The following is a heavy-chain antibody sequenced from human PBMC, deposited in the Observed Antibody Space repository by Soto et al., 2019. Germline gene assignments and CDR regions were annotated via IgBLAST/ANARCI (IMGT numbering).Heavy chain of an antibody. Sequence: PGESLKISRKGSGYSFTSYWLSWVRQMPGKGLGWMGRIDPSDSYTNYSPSFQGPVTISPDKSHNTAYLQWSSPKASETAIYYCARVLVVYAMRRGLYYGMDVWGQGTTVTVSS. D-gene: IGHD2-8*02. CDR2: IDPSDSYT. J-gene: IGHJ6*02. CDR1: GYSFTSYW. CDR3: ARVLVVYAMRRGLYYGMDV. V-gene: IGHV5-10-1*01.